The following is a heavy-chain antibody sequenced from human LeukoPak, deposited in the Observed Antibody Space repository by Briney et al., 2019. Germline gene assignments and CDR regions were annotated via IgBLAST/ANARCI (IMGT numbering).Heavy chain of an antibody. V-gene: IGHV3-11*01. CDR1: GFTFSDYY. J-gene: IGHJ5*02. CDR2: ISSSGSTI. D-gene: IGHD6-13*01. CDR3: ARGFVAAAVSWFDP. Sequence: GSLRLSCAASGFTFSDYYMSWIRQAPGKGLEWVSYISSSGSTIYYADSVKGRFTISRDNAKNSLYLQMNSLRAEDTAVYYCARGFVAAAVSWFDPWGQGTLVTVSS.